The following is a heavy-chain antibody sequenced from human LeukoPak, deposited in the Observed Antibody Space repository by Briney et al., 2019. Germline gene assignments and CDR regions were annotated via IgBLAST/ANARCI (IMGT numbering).Heavy chain of an antibody. V-gene: IGHV3-7*01. CDR1: GFTFSNAW. D-gene: IGHD1-26*01. CDR3: ARDGLRVGATSY. CDR2: IKQDGSEK. J-gene: IGHJ4*02. Sequence: GGSLRLSCAASGFTFSNAWMSWVRQAPGKGLEWVANIKQDGSEKYYVDSVKGRFTISRDNAKNSLYLQMNSLRAEDTAVYYCARDGLRVGATSYWGQGTLVTVSS.